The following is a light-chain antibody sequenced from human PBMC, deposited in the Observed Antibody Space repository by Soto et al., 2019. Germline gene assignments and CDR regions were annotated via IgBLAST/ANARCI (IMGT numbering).Light chain of an antibody. CDR3: QTWGTGFQF. CDR2: LNNDGSH. J-gene: IGLJ2*01. CDR1: SGHSSYA. V-gene: IGLV4-69*01. Sequence: QPVLTQSPSASASLGASVKLTCTLSSGHSSYAIAWHQKQPGKGPRYLMDLNNDGSHTKGDGIPDRFSGSSSGADRYLIISGLQYEDEADYYCQTWGTGFQFFGGGTKLTVL.